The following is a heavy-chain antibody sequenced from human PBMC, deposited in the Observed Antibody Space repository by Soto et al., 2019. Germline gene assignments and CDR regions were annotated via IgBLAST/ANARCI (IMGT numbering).Heavy chain of an antibody. CDR1: GYSFTSYW. CDR3: ERQYAVITPRGAFDI. CDR2: IYPGDSDT. V-gene: IGHV5-51*01. D-gene: IGHD3-22*01. J-gene: IGHJ3*02. Sequence: GESLKISCKGSGYSFTSYWIGWVRQMPGKGLEWMGIIYPGDSDTRYSPSFQGQVTISADKSISTAYLQWSSLKASDTAMYYCERQYAVITPRGAFDIWGQGTMVTVSS.